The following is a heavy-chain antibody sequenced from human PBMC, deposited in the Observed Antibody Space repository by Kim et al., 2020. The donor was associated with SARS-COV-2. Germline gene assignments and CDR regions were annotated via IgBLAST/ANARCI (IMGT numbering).Heavy chain of an antibody. CDR3: AKSDSSTSAAG. D-gene: IGHD2-2*01. J-gene: IGHJ4*02. CDR2: ST. V-gene: IGHV3-23*01. Sequence: STYYADAGKGRFTISRDNYKNTLYLQMNSLRAEDTAVYYCAKSDSSTSAAGWGQGTLVTVSS.